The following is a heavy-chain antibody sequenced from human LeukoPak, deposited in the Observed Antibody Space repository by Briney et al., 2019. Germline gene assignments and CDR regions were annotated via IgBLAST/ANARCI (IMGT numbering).Heavy chain of an antibody. Sequence: SETLSLTCSVSGGSLSSHYWSWIRQPPGKGLELIGHIHDTGSTFYNPSLRGRVTISLDTSNNQFSLKLTSMTAADTAVYYCARFTSGCSTSSCYLTYWGQGTLVTVS. CDR2: IHDTGST. V-gene: IGHV4-59*11. CDR1: GGSLSSHY. D-gene: IGHD2-2*01. J-gene: IGHJ4*02. CDR3: ARFTSGCSTSSCYLTY.